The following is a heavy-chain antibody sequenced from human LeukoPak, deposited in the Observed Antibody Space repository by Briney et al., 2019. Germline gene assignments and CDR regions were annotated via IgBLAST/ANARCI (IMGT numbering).Heavy chain of an antibody. Sequence: GGSLRLSCQTSGFVFSNYCMHSVRQAPGKGLEWVAYVRYDASNEYYADSVKGRFTISRDNSRDTVYLHMNSLRDADTGVYSCATDSNSGNVSVSPNNWGLGTLVTVSS. CDR3: ATDSNSGNVSVSPNN. V-gene: IGHV3-30*02. CDR1: GFVFSNYC. D-gene: IGHD5-12*01. CDR2: VRYDASNE. J-gene: IGHJ4*02.